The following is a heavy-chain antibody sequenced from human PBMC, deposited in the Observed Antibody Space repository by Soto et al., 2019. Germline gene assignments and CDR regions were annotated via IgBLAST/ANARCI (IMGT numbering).Heavy chain of an antibody. Sequence: GGSLRLSCAASGFTFSSYSMNWVRQAPGKGLEWVSSISSSSYIYYADSVKGRFTISRDNAKNTLYLQMNSLRAEDTAVYYCARETLNCSSTSCYPELYYYYYGMDVWGQGTTVTVSS. CDR2: ISSSSYI. V-gene: IGHV3-21*01. J-gene: IGHJ6*02. CDR3: ARETLNCSSTSCYPELYYYYYGMDV. D-gene: IGHD2-2*01. CDR1: GFTFSSYS.